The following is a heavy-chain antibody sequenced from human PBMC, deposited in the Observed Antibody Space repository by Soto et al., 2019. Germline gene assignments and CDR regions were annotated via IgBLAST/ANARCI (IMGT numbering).Heavy chain of an antibody. CDR1: GGSFSGYY. CDR3: ARGRRYYYDSSGYYNWFAP. Sequence: SETLSLTCAVYGGSFSGYYWSWIRQPPGKGLEWIGEINHSGSTNYNPSLKSRVTISVDTSKNQFSLKLSSVTAADTAVYYCARGRRYYYDSSGYYNWFAPWGQGTLVPVSS. D-gene: IGHD3-22*01. J-gene: IGHJ5*02. CDR2: INHSGST. V-gene: IGHV4-34*01.